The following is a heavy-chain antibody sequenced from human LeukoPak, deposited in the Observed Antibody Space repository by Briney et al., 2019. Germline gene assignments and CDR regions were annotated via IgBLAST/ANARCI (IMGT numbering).Heavy chain of an antibody. CDR3: ARQIKWYYFDY. V-gene: IGHV3-66*04. Sequence: PGGSLRLSCAASGFTVSSNYMSWVRQAPGKGLEWVSVIYSGGSTYYADSVKGRFTISRDNSKNTLYLQMNSLRAEDTAVYYCARQIKWYYFDYWGQGTLVTVSS. J-gene: IGHJ4*02. D-gene: IGHD2-8*01. CDR2: IYSGGST. CDR1: GFTVSSNY.